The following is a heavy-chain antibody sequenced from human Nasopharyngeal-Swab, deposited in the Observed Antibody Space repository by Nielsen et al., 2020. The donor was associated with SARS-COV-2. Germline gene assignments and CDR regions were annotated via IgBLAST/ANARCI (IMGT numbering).Heavy chain of an antibody. Sequence: GESLKISCAASGFTFSSYGMHWVRQAPGKGLEWVAVIWYDGSSKYYADSVKGRFTISRDNSKNTLYLQMNSLRAEDTAVYYCAREPDSSSWSTNWFDPWGQGTLVTVSS. CDR3: AREPDSSSWSTNWFDP. V-gene: IGHV3-33*08. D-gene: IGHD6-13*01. CDR1: GFTFSSYG. CDR2: IWYDGSSK. J-gene: IGHJ5*02.